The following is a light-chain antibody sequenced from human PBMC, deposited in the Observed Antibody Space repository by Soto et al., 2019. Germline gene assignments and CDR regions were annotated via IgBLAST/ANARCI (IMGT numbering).Light chain of an antibody. V-gene: IGLV2-14*01. J-gene: IGLJ3*02. CDR3: SSYTTSSSPL. CDR1: SSDVGAYNY. Sequence: QSALTQPASVSGSPGQSITISCTGNSSDVGAYNYVSWYQQHPGKAPKLMIYDVTNRPSGVSNRFSGSKSGNTASLTISGLQPEDEADYYCSSYTTSSSPLFGGGTKVTVL. CDR2: DVT.